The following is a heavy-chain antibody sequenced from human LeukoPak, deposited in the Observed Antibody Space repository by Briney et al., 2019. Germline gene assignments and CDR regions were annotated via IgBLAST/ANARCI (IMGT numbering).Heavy chain of an antibody. Sequence: PSETLSLTCAVYGGSFSGYYWSWIRQPPGKGLGWIGAINHRGSTNCNQSLKSRVAISVDTSKNQFSLKLSSVTAADTAVYYCARGYDYYDSSGYYYYWGQGTLVTVSS. J-gene: IGHJ4*02. CDR1: GGSFSGYY. CDR2: INHRGST. CDR3: ARGYDYYDSSGYYYY. V-gene: IGHV4-34*01. D-gene: IGHD3-22*01.